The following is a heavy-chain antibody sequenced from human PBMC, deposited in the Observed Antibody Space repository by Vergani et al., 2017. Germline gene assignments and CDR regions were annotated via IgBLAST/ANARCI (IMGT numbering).Heavy chain of an antibody. J-gene: IGHJ6*03. CDR1: GFTLSSHA. Sequence: QVQLEESGGGVVQPGRSLRLSCAGSGFTLSSHAMHGVRQAPGKGLEWVAFIWYDGSKEYYADSVKGRFTISRDNSKNTLYLQMNNLRAADTAVYYCARSGYCAHGVCYMTYYYYMDVWGKGTAVTVSS. CDR2: IWYDGSKE. V-gene: IGHV3-33*01. CDR3: ARSGYCAHGVCYMTYYYYMDV. D-gene: IGHD2-8*01.